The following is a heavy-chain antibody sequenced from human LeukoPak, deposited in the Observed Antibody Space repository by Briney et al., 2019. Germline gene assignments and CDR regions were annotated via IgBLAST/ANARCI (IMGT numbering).Heavy chain of an antibody. CDR2: ISSSGTTT. Sequence: GGSLRLSCAASGFTFSSYAMSWIRQAPGKGLEWVSFISSSGTTTYHADSMKGRFTISRDNAKNSLYLQMNSLRAEDTAVYYCSKKGQSEDYGKPDWGQGTLVTVSS. J-gene: IGHJ4*02. CDR1: GFTFSSYA. D-gene: IGHD4-17*01. CDR3: SKKGQSEDYGKPD. V-gene: IGHV3-23*05.